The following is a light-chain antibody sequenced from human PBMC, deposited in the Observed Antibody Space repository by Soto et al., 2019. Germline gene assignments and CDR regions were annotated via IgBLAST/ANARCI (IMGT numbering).Light chain of an antibody. J-gene: IGLJ3*02. V-gene: IGLV1-44*01. CDR2: MND. CDR3: ASWDDGLNGPV. CDR1: SSNIGSNT. Sequence: QSVLTQPHSASETPGQMVTISCSGSSSNIGSNTVNWYQQLPGTAPKLLIYMNDQRPSGVPDRFSGSKFGPSASLAISGLQSEDEADYYCASWDDGLNGPVFGGGTKVTVL.